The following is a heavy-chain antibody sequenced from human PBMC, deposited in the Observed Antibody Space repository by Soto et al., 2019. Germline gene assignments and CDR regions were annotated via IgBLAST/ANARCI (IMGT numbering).Heavy chain of an antibody. CDR1: GFSFSSYA. V-gene: IGHV3-30*18. D-gene: IGHD6-13*01. CDR3: AKVAGVATGGTVGGLDP. Sequence: GGSLRLSCQTSGFSFSSYAMHWVRQAPGKGLEWVGVISYDGSHKFYGESVKGRFTISRDNWKNTLYLQMPSLTTDDTGVYYCAKVAGVATGGTVGGLDPWGQGTLVTVSS. J-gene: IGHJ5*02. CDR2: ISYDGSHK.